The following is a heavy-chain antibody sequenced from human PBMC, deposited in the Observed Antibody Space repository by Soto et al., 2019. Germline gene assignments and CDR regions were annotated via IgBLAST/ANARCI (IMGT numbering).Heavy chain of an antibody. CDR3: VKVLARGVGVPRFYFDS. J-gene: IGHJ4*02. D-gene: IGHD2-2*01. CDR2: INADGTST. CDR1: GFTFSNSW. V-gene: IGHV3-74*01. Sequence: VGSLRLSCAASGFTFSNSWMHWVRQVSGKGLEWVSRINADGTSTSYADSVKGRFTISRDNAKNTLYLHVNSLRAEDTAVYYCVKVLARGVGVPRFYFDSWGQGALVTVSS.